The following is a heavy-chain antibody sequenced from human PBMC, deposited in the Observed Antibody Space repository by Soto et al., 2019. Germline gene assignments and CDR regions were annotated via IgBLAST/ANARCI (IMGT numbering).Heavy chain of an antibody. CDR3: ARVKLGSYDWVDP. J-gene: IGHJ5*02. Sequence: EVQLVESGGDLVQPGGSLRLSCAASGFTFSNYWMHWVRQAPGKGLMWVSRINTDGSRATYADSVQGRFGISRDNAKNTVYRQMSSLRAEDTAVYYCARVKLGSYDWVDPWGQGTLVTVSS. V-gene: IGHV3-74*01. D-gene: IGHD3-16*01. CDR1: GFTFSNYW. CDR2: INTDGSRA.